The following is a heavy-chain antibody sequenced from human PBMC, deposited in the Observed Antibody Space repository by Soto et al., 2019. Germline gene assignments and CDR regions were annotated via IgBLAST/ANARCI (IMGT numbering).Heavy chain of an antibody. V-gene: IGHV4-34*01. Sequence: SETLSLTCAVYGGSFSGYYWSWIRQPPGKGLEWIGEINHSGSTNYNPSLKSRVTISVDTSKNQFSLKLSSVTAADTAVYYCASNGMERPFDYWGQGTLVTVSS. CDR2: INHSGST. CDR3: ASNGMERPFDY. CDR1: GGSFSGYY. J-gene: IGHJ4*02. D-gene: IGHD1-1*01.